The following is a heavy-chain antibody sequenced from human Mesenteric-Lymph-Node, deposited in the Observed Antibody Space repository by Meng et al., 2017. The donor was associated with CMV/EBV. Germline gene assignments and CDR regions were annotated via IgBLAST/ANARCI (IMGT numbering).Heavy chain of an antibody. CDR1: GFTFSSYA. V-gene: IGHV3-23*01. D-gene: IGHD1-26*01. CDR3: AKRKSYSGSNSVDDAFDI. J-gene: IGHJ3*02. CDR2: ISGSGGST. Sequence: GPLRLSCAASGFTFSSYAMSWVRQAPGKGLEWVSAISGSGGSTYYADPVKGRFTISRDNSKNTLYLQMNSLRAEDTAVYYCAKRKSYSGSNSVDDAFDIWGQGTMVTVSS.